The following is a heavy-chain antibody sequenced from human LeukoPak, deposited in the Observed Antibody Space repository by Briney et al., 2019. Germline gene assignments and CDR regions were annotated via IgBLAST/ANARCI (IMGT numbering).Heavy chain of an antibody. CDR1: GFTFSSYS. J-gene: IGHJ5*02. CDR2: ISSSSSTI. Sequence: GGSLRLSCAASGFTFSSYSMNWVRQAPGKGLEWVSYISSSSSTIYYADSVKGRFTISRDNAKNSLYLQMNSLRAEDTAVYYCAKDRGGSYYGGWFDPWGQGTLVTVSS. CDR3: AKDRGGSYYGGWFDP. D-gene: IGHD1-26*01. V-gene: IGHV3-48*01.